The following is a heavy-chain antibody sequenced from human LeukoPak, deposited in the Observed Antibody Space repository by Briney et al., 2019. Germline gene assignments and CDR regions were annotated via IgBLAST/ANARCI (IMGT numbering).Heavy chain of an antibody. Sequence: GGSLRLSCAASGFTFSGHYMDWVRQAPGKGLVWDSRINSDGSSRHYADSVKGRFTISRDNAKNTLHLQMTSLRAEDTAVYYCARGGPDSSDYSSLFDYWGRGILVTVSS. CDR3: ARGGPDSSDYSSLFDY. V-gene: IGHV3-74*01. CDR2: INSDGSSR. D-gene: IGHD3-22*01. J-gene: IGHJ4*02. CDR1: GFTFSGHY.